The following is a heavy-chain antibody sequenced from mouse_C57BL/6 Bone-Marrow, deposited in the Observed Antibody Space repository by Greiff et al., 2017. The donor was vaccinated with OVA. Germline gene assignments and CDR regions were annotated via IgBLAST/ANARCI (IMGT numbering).Heavy chain of an antibody. CDR2: IWGGGST. D-gene: IGHD2-4*01. V-gene: IGHV2-9*01. Sequence: VKLQQSGPGLVAPSQSLSITCTVSGFSLTSYGVDWVRQPPGKGLEWLGVIWGGGSTNYNSALMSRLSISKDNSKSQVFLKMNSLQTDDTAMYYCAKRGSYDYDRGAWFAYWGQGTLVTVSA. J-gene: IGHJ3*01. CDR1: GFSLTSYG. CDR3: AKRGSYDYDRGAWFAY.